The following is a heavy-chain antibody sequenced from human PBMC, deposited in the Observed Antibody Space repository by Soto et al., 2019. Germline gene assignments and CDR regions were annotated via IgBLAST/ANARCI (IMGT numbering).Heavy chain of an antibody. V-gene: IGHV3-53*01. CDR2: IYSGGST. Sequence: EVQVVESGGGLIQPGGSLRLSCVVSGFTVSSTNYMRWVRQAPGKVLEWVSVIYSGGSTFYADSVKGRFTLSRDNSKNTMYIQMNSLRAEDTAVYYCRGYCYWGQGTLVTVSS. D-gene: IGHD5-12*01. J-gene: IGHJ1*01. CDR3: RGYCY. CDR1: GFTVSSTNY.